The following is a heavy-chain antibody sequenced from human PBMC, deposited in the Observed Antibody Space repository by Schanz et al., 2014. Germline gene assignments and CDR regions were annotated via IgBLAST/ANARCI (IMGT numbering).Heavy chain of an antibody. Sequence: DVQLVGSGGGLVQPGGSLRLSCAASGFTVSNSYIHWVRQAPGKGLEWVSTIYSSGSTYYADSVRGRFTISRDNSMNTVYLQMNSLRSDDAAVYYCARAQGVIRLYYGVDVWGQGTTVTVSS. D-gene: IGHD3-10*01. CDR2: IYSSGST. V-gene: IGHV3-53*04. CDR1: GFTVSNSY. J-gene: IGHJ6*02. CDR3: ARAQGVIRLYYGVDV.